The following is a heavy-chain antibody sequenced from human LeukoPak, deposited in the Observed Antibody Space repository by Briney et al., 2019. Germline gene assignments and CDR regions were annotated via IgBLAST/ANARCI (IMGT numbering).Heavy chain of an antibody. CDR2: ISSDGSST. CDR1: GFTFSTYW. J-gene: IGHJ4*02. CDR3: ARDRVAAADNFDY. Sequence: GGSLRLSCAASGFTFSTYWMHWVRQAPGKGLVWVSRISSDGSSTSYADSVKGRFTISRDNAKNSLYLQMNSLRAEDTAVYYCARDRVAAADNFDYWGQGTLVTVSS. D-gene: IGHD6-13*01. V-gene: IGHV3-74*01.